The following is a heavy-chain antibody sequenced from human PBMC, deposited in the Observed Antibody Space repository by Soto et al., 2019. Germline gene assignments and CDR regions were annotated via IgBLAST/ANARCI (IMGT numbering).Heavy chain of an antibody. CDR3: AREVMCSSGWITKWKKEAWYWFDP. J-gene: IGHJ5*02. D-gene: IGHD6-19*01. CDR1: GYTFTTYG. V-gene: IGHV1-3*01. CDR2: INAGNGNT. Sequence: ASVKVSCKASGYTFTTYGISWVRQAPGQGLEWMGWINAGNGNTKYSQKFQGRVTITRDTSASTAYMELSSLRSEDTAVYYCAREVMCSSGWITKWKKEAWYWFDPWGQGTLVTVSS.